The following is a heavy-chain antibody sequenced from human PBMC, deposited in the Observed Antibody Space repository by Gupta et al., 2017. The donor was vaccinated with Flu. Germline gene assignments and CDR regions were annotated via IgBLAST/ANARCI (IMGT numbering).Heavy chain of an antibody. V-gene: IGHV3-48*03. CDR2: ISSSGSTI. Sequence: EVQLVESGGGLVQPGGSLRLSCAAPGFTFSSYDMNWVRQAPGKGLEWVSYISSSGSTIYYADSVKGRFTISRDNAKNSLYLQMNSLRAEDTAVYYCALGHDYGDYAQQRGYWGQGTLVTVSS. D-gene: IGHD4-17*01. CDR1: GFTFSSYD. J-gene: IGHJ4*02. CDR3: ALGHDYGDYAQQRGY.